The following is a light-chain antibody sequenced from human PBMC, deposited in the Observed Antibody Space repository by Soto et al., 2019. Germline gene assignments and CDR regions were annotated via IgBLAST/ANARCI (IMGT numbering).Light chain of an antibody. J-gene: IGKJ3*01. Sequence: EIVLTQSPGTLSLSPGERATLSCRASQSVSSSYLAWYQQKPGQAPRLLIYGASSRATGIPDRFSGSGSGTDFTLTISRLEPEDFAVYYCQQYGSSPGDITLGPGTKVHIK. CDR3: QQYGSSPGDIT. CDR2: GAS. V-gene: IGKV3-20*01. CDR1: QSVSSSY.